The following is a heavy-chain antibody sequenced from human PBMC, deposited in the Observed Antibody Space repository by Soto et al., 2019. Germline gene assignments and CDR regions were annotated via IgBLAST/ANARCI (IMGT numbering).Heavy chain of an antibody. CDR1: GGTFSSYA. Sequence: QVQLVQSGAEVKKPGSSVKVSCKASGGTFSSYAISWVRQAPGQGLEWMGGIIPIFGTANYAQKSQGIVTIIADESTSTAYMELSSLRSEDTAVYYCARDGESRDARYFDYWGQGTLVTVSS. D-gene: IGHD2-2*01. CDR3: ARDGESRDARYFDY. CDR2: IIPIFGTA. V-gene: IGHV1-69*01. J-gene: IGHJ4*02.